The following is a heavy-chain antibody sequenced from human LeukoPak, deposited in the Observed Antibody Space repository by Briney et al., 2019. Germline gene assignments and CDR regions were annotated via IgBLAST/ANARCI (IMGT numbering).Heavy chain of an antibody. CDR2: INPSAGGI. V-gene: IGHV1-46*01. CDR1: GYSFTSYF. J-gene: IGHJ4*02. Sequence: VASVKVSCKASGYSFTSYFVHWVRQAPGQGLEWMGIINPSAGGIDYARKFQGRITMTRDTSTSTVYMELRSLRSEDTAVYYCARARPDSSGWYQRPFDYWGQGTLVTVSS. D-gene: IGHD6-19*01. CDR3: ARARPDSSGWYQRPFDY.